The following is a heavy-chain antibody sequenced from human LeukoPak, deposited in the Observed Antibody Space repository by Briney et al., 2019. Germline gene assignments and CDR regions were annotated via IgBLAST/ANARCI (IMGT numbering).Heavy chain of an antibody. CDR3: ASVPSYCSSTSCYTSYYYYGMDV. CDR1: GGTFSSYA. V-gene: IGHV1-69*04. Sequence: ASVKVSCKASGGTFSSYAISWVRQAPGQGLEWMGRIIPIFGIANYVQKFQGRVTITADKSTSTAYMELSSLRSEDTAVYYCASVPSYCSSTSCYTSYYYYGMDVWGQGTTVTVSS. D-gene: IGHD2-2*02. J-gene: IGHJ6*02. CDR2: IIPIFGIA.